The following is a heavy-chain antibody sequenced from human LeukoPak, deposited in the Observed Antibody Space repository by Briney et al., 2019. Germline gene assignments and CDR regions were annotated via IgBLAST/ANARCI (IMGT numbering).Heavy chain of an antibody. CDR3: ARDSSGWSHPFDY. V-gene: IGHV4-39*07. D-gene: IGHD6-19*01. CDR2: IYHSGST. J-gene: IGHJ4*02. CDR1: GGSISSSSYY. Sequence: SETLSLTCTVSGGSISSSSYYWAWIRQPPGKGLEWIGTIYHSGSTYYNPSLKSRVTISVDTSRNQFSLNLKSVTAADTAVYYCARDSSGWSHPFDYWGQGTLVTVSS.